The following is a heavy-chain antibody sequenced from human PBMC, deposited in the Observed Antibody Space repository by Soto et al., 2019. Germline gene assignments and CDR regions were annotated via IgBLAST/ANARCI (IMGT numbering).Heavy chain of an antibody. D-gene: IGHD1-26*01. V-gene: IGHV3-21*01. J-gene: IGHJ6*02. CDR1: GFTFSSYS. CDR3: ARSSESPYYYYGMDV. Sequence: GGSLRLSCAASGFTFSSYSMNWVRQAPGKGLEWVSSISSSSSYIYYADSVKGRFTISRDNAKNSLYLQMNSLRAEDTAVYYCARSSESPYYYYGMDVWGQGTTVTVSS. CDR2: ISSSSSYI.